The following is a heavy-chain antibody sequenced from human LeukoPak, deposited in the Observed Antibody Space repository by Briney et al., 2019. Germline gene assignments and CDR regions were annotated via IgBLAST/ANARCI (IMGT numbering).Heavy chain of an antibody. J-gene: IGHJ4*02. CDR1: GFTFNSYA. D-gene: IGHD6-19*01. CDR3: ARFETVAAKPFEY. CDR2: ISSESSYK. Sequence: GGSLRLSCAASGFTFNSYAMNWARQVPGKGLEWVSSISSESSYKVYAEPVKGRFTISRDNAENSLYLQMNSLRVEDTAVYYCARFETVAAKPFEYWGQGTLVTVSS. V-gene: IGHV3-21*01.